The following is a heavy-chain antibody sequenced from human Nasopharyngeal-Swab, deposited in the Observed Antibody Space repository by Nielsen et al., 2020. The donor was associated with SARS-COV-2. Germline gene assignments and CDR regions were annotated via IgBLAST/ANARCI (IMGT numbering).Heavy chain of an antibody. Sequence: GESLKISCAASGFTCSSYAMHWVRQAPGKGLEWVAVISYDGSNKYYADSVKGRFTISRDNSKNTLYLQMNSLRAEDTAVYYCARTGGLAAAGLDYWGQGTLVTVSS. CDR2: ISYDGSNK. CDR1: GFTCSSYA. J-gene: IGHJ4*02. CDR3: ARTGGLAAAGLDY. V-gene: IGHV3-30*04. D-gene: IGHD6-13*01.